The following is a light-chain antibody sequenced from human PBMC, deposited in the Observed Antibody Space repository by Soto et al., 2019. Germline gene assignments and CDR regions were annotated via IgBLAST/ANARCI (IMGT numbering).Light chain of an antibody. CDR1: QSIRSY. J-gene: IGKJ2*01. V-gene: IGKV1-39*01. Sequence: DIQMTQSPSSLSASVGDRVTITCRASQSIRSYLNWYQQKPGKAPKLPIYAASSLQSGVPSRFSGSGSGTDFTITISSLQPEDFANYYCQQSYSTPYTFGQGTKLEIK. CDR3: QQSYSTPYT. CDR2: AAS.